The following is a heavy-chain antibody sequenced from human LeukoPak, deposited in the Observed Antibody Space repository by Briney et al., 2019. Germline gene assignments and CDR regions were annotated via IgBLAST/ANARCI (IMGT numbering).Heavy chain of an antibody. V-gene: IGHV4-4*02. CDR2: IHRSGSP. Sequence: SETLSLTCTVSLDSTTSNFWSWVRQPPGKGLEWIGEIHRSGSPNYNPSLQSRVTISIDRSRNQIALELSSVTAADTAVHYCAREILGGFNPGAYWGQGTLVTVSS. D-gene: IGHD1-14*01. CDR3: AREILGGFNPGAY. J-gene: IGHJ4*02. CDR1: LDSTTSNF.